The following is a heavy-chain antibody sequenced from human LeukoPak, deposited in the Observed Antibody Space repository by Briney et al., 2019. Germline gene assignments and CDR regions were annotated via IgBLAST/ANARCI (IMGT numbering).Heavy chain of an antibody. Sequence: ASVMVSCKASGYTFTSYAMHWVRQDPGQRLEWMGWINAGNGNTKYSQKFQGRVTITRDTSASTAYMELSSLRSEDTAVYYCARVRTDHLRYFDYWGQGTLVTVSS. CDR3: ARVRTDHLRYFDY. D-gene: IGHD3-10*01. V-gene: IGHV1-3*01. CDR2: INAGNGNT. J-gene: IGHJ4*02. CDR1: GYTFTSYA.